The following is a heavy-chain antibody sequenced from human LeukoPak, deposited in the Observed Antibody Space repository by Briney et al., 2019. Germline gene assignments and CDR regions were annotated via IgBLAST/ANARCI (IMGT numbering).Heavy chain of an antibody. Sequence: HGASLKISCKGSGYIFTSYWIGWVRQLPGKGLEWMGIIYPGDSDTKYSPSFQGQVTISANKSISTAYLQWSSLKASDTAMYYCARQKYVGRLTDYWGQGTLVTVSS. CDR2: IYPGDSDT. D-gene: IGHD2-15*01. J-gene: IGHJ4*02. V-gene: IGHV5-51*01. CDR1: GYIFTSYW. CDR3: ARQKYVGRLTDY.